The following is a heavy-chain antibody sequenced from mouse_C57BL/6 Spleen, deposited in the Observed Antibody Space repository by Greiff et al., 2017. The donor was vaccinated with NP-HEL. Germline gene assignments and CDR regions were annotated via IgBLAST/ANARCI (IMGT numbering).Heavy chain of an antibody. CDR2: IDPSDSYT. CDR1: GYTFTSYW. CDR3: ATGISGYVFAY. V-gene: IGHV1-69*01. Sequence: QVQLQQPGAELVMPGASVKLSCKASGYTFTSYWMHWVKQRPGQGLEWIGEIDPSDSYTNYNQKFKGKSTLTVDKSSSTAYMQLSSLTSEDSAVYYWATGISGYVFAYWGQGTLVTVSA. J-gene: IGHJ3*01. D-gene: IGHD3-2*02.